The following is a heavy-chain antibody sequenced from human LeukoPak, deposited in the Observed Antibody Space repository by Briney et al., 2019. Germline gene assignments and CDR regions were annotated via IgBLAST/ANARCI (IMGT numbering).Heavy chain of an antibody. CDR2: INHSGST. CDR3: ARGGRLRYFDWLLFDY. D-gene: IGHD3-9*01. V-gene: IGHV4-34*01. Sequence: SETLSLTCAVYGGSFSGYYWSWIRQPPGKGLEWIGEINHSGSTNYNPSLKSRVTISVDTSKNQFSLKPSSETAADTAVCYCARGGRLRYFDWLLFDYWGQGALVIVSS. CDR1: GGSFSGYY. J-gene: IGHJ4*02.